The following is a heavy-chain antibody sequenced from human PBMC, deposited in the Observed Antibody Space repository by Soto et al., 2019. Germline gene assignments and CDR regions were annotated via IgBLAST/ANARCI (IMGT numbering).Heavy chain of an antibody. CDR3: AKEWLRDYYYYGMDV. V-gene: IGHV3-30*02. Sequence: GGSLRLSCAASGFTFISYGMHWVRQAPGKGLEWVAVIWYDGSNKYYADSVKGRFTISRDNSKNTLYLQMNSLRAEDTAVYYCAKEWLRDYYYYGMDVWGQGTTVTVSS. CDR2: IWYDGSNK. D-gene: IGHD5-12*01. J-gene: IGHJ6*02. CDR1: GFTFISYG.